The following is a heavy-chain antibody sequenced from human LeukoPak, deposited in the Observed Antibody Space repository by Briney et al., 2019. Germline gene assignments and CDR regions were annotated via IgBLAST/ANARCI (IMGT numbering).Heavy chain of an antibody. CDR2: INHSGST. CDR3: ARAANPWLVPYLDY. J-gene: IGHJ4*02. Sequence: SETLSLTCAVYGGSFSGYYWSWIRQPPGKGLEWIGEINHSGSTNYNPSLKSRVTISVDTSKNQFSLKLSSVTAADTAVYYCARAANPWLVPYLDYWGQGTLVTVSS. D-gene: IGHD6-19*01. CDR1: GGSFSGYY. V-gene: IGHV4-34*01.